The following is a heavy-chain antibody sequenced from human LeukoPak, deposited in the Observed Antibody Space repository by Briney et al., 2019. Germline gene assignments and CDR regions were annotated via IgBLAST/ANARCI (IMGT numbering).Heavy chain of an antibody. V-gene: IGHV4-59*12. Sequence: SETLSLTCTVSGGSISSYYWSWIRQPPGKGLEWIGYIYYSGSTYYNPSLKSRVTISVDTSKNQFSLKLSSVTAADTAVYYCARESSDTAMVRDAFDIWGQGTMVTVSS. CDR1: GGSISSYY. J-gene: IGHJ3*02. D-gene: IGHD5-18*01. CDR2: IYYSGST. CDR3: ARESSDTAMVRDAFDI.